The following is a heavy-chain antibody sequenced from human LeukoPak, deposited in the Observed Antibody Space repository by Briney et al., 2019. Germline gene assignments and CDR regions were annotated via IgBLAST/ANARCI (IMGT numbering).Heavy chain of an antibody. D-gene: IGHD6-13*01. J-gene: IGHJ4*02. CDR2: IYYSGST. Sequence: PSETLSLTCTASGGSISSYYWSWIRQPPGKGLEWIGYIYYSGSTNYNPSLKSRVIISIDTSKNQFSLKLSSVTAADTAVYYCARGDSSTWYFNYWGQGTLVTVSS. V-gene: IGHV4-59*01. CDR3: ARGDSSTWYFNY. CDR1: GGSISSYY.